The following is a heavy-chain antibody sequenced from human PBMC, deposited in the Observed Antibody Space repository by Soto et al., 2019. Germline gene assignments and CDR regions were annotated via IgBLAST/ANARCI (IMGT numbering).Heavy chain of an antibody. CDR3: ARGGFHAILTDYGYRIYYFDY. J-gene: IGHJ4*02. CDR2: IDHSGST. Sequence: SETLSLTCGVYGGSFGGYYWSWIRRPPGKGLEGIGEIDHSGSTNYNPSLKSRGTISVETSKNQFTLKMSSVTAADTAVYSCARGGFHAILTDYGYRIYYFDYWGQGTLVTVSS. D-gene: IGHD3-9*01. V-gene: IGHV4-34*01. CDR1: GGSFGGYY.